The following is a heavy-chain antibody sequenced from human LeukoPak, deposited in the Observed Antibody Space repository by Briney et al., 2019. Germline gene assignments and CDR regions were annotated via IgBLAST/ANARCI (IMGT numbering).Heavy chain of an antibody. CDR1: GGSISSSSYY. CDR2: IYYSGST. V-gene: IGHV4-39*01. D-gene: IGHD3-22*01. CDR3: ARPSYYYDSSGYYGWFDP. J-gene: IGHJ5*02. Sequence: SETLSLPCTVSGGSISSSSYYWGWIRQPPGKGLEWIGSIYYSGSTYYNPSLKSRVTISVDTSKNQFSLKLSSVTAADTAVYYCARPSYYYDSSGYYGWFDPWGQGTLVTVSS.